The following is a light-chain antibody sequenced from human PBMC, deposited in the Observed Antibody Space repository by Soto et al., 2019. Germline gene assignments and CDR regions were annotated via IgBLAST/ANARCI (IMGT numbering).Light chain of an antibody. Sequence: QPVLTQPASVSGSPGQSITISCTGTSSDIGGFNYVSWFQQHPGTAPKLMIYEVSNRPSGVSNRFSGSKSGNTASLTISGLQAEDEADYYCSSYTSSSTLAVFGPGTKLTVL. CDR3: SSYTSSSTLAV. J-gene: IGLJ1*01. CDR1: SSDIGGFNY. CDR2: EVS. V-gene: IGLV2-14*01.